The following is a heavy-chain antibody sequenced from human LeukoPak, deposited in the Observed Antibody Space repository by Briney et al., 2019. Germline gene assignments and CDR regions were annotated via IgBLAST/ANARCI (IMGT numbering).Heavy chain of an antibody. CDR2: ISRRGNT. V-gene: IGHV4-34*01. D-gene: IGHD3-10*01. Sequence: SETLSLTCAVYGGSFSGYYWSWIRQPPGKGLEWIGQISRRGNTNYNPSLKSRVTISVDTSKNQLSLKLSTVTAADTALYYCARHGEYYFDHWGQGTLVTVSS. J-gene: IGHJ4*02. CDR1: GGSFSGYY. CDR3: ARHGEYYFDH.